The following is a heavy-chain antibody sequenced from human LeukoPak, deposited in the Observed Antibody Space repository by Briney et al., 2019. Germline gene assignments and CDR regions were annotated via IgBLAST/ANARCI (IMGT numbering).Heavy chain of an antibody. V-gene: IGHV3-23*01. CDR3: AKLSGYSYGSCDY. Sequence: GGSLRLSCAASGFTFSSYAMSWVRQAPGKGLEWVSAISGSGGTTYYADSVQGRFTISRDNSKDTLYLQMNSLRAEDTAVYYCAKLSGYSYGSCDYWGQGTLVTVSS. D-gene: IGHD5-18*01. CDR2: ISGSGGTT. CDR1: GFTFSSYA. J-gene: IGHJ4*02.